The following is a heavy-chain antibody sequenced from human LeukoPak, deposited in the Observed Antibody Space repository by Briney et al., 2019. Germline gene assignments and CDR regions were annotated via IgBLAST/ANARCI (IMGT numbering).Heavy chain of an antibody. CDR2: ITYSGNT. Sequence: SETLSLTCTVSGASISSSFWSWTRQPPGKGLEWIGYITYSGNTNYNPSLKSRVTISVDTSKKQFSLKLSSVTAADTAVYYCARRKYSSSWNDYWGQGTLVTVSS. CDR3: ARRKYSSSWNDY. CDR1: GASISSSF. J-gene: IGHJ4*02. V-gene: IGHV4-59*08. D-gene: IGHD6-13*01.